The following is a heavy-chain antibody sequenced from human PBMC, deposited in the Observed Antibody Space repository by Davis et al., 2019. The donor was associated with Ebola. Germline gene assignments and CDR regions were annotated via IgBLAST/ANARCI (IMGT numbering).Heavy chain of an antibody. V-gene: IGHV3-23*01. J-gene: IGHJ6*04. CDR1: GFTFSSCA. Sequence: GESLKISCTASGFTFSSCAMSWVRQAPGKGLEWVSAISGSGGSTYYADSVKGRFTISRDNSKNTLYLQMNSLRAEDTAVYYCARWYSPRYYYYYGMDVWGKGTTVTVSS. CDR3: ARWYSPRYYYYYGMDV. D-gene: IGHD2-21*01. CDR2: ISGSGGST.